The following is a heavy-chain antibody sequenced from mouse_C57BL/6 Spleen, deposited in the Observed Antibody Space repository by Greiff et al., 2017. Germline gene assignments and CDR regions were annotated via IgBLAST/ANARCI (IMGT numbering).Heavy chain of an antibody. D-gene: IGHD2-10*02. J-gene: IGHJ4*01. CDR2: IDPETGGT. CDR1: GYTFTDYE. Sequence: QVQLKQSGAELVRPGASVTLSCKASGYTFTDYEMHWVKQTPVHGLEWIGAIDPETGGTAYNQKFKGKAILTADKSSSTAYMELRSLTSEDSAVYYCTEGYDNYYYAMDYWGQGTPVTVSS. CDR3: TEGYDNYYYAMDY. V-gene: IGHV1-15*01.